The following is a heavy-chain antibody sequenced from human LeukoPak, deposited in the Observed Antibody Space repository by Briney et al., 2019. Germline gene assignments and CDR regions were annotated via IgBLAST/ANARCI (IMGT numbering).Heavy chain of an antibody. J-gene: IGHJ4*02. CDR2: IWYDGSNK. Sequence: GGSLRLSCAASGFTFSSYGMHWVRQAPGKGLEWVAVIWYDGSNKYYADSVKGRFTISRDNAKNSLYLQMNSLRAEDTAVYYCARSVDIDYWGQGTLVTVSS. V-gene: IGHV3-33*01. D-gene: IGHD5-12*01. CDR1: GFTFSSYG. CDR3: ARSVDIDY.